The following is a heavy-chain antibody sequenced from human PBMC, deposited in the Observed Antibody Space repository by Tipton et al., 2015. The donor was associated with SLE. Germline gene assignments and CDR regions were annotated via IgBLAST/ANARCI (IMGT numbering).Heavy chain of an antibody. D-gene: IGHD3-10*01. CDR2: IYYSGST. CDR1: GDSISSSSYY. Sequence: TLSLTCTVSGDSISSSSYYWGWIRQPPGKGLEWIGSIYYSGSTYYNPSLKSRVTISVDTSKNQFSLKLSSVTAADTAVYYCVRVGYYYSSGSYGYWGQGTLVTVSS. J-gene: IGHJ4*02. V-gene: IGHV4-39*07. CDR3: VRVGYYYSSGSYGY.